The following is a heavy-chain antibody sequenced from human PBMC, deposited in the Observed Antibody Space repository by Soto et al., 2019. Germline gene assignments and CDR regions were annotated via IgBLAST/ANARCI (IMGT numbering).Heavy chain of an antibody. CDR2: IYYSGST. CDR1: GGSISSGGYY. D-gene: IGHD2-2*01. CDR3: ARGRRVVVPAAMVGVEFDP. V-gene: IGHV4-31*03. J-gene: IGHJ5*02. Sequence: TLSLTCTVSGGSISSGGYYWSWIRQHPGKGLEWIGYIYYSGSTYYNPSLKSRVTISVDTSKNQFSLKLSSVTAADTAVYYCARGRRVVVPAAMVGVEFDPWGQGTLVTVSS.